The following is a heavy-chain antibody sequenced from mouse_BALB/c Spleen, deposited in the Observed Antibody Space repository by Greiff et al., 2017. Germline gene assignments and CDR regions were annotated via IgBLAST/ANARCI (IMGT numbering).Heavy chain of an antibody. V-gene: IGHV1-69*02. D-gene: IGHD1-1*01. CDR3: ARGGYYGSLDY. CDR1: GYTFTSYW. J-gene: IGHJ2*01. CDR2: IDPSDSYT. Sequence: VQLQQPGAELVKPGASVKLSCKASGYTFTSYWMHWVKQRPGQGLEWIGEIDPSDSYTNYNQKFKGKATLTVDKSSSTAYMQLSSLTSEDSAVYYCARGGYYGSLDYWGQGTTLTVSS.